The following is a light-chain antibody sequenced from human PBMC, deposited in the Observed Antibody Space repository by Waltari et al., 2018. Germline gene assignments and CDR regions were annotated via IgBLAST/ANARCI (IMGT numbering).Light chain of an antibody. CDR3: AAWDDSLNGVV. CDR1: SSNIGRAI. Sequence: HSVLTQSPSASGTSGRRGTIAGSGGSSNIGRAIVNWYRHLPGTAPKLLIYNNNQRPSGVPDRFSGSKSGTSASLAISGLQSEDEADYYCAAWDDSLNGVVFGGGTKLSGL. CDR2: NNN. V-gene: IGLV1-44*01. J-gene: IGLJ2*01.